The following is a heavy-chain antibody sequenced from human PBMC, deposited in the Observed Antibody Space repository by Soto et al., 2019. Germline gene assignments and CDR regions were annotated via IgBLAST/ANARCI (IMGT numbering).Heavy chain of an antibody. CDR3: ARGCTNGVCFYDAFDI. Sequence: SETLSLTCTVSGGSISSYYWSWIRQPPGKGLEWIGYIYYSGSTNYNPSLKSRVTISVDTSKNQFSLKLSSVTAADTAVYYCARGCTNGVCFYDAFDIWGQGTMVTV. V-gene: IGHV4-59*08. CDR1: GGSISSYY. J-gene: IGHJ3*02. D-gene: IGHD2-8*01. CDR2: IYYSGST.